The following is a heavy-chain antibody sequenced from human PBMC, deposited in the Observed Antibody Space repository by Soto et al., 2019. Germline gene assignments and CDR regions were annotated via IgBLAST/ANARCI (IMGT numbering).Heavy chain of an antibody. Sequence: SETLSLTCAVYGGSFSGYYWSWIRQPPGKGLEWIGEINHSGSTNYDPSLKSRVTISVDTSKNQFSLKLSSGTAGDRAVYYCARAPGYDYFGGSYRWGNAFDIWGQGTMVTAS. D-gene: IGHD3-16*02. J-gene: IGHJ3*02. CDR1: GGSFSGYY. CDR2: INHSGST. CDR3: ARAPGYDYFGGSYRWGNAFDI. V-gene: IGHV4-34*01.